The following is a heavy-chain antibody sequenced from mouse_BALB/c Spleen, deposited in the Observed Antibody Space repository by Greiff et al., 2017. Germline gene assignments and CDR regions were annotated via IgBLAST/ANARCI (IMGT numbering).Heavy chain of an antibody. V-gene: IGHV1S137*01. D-gene: IGHD2-1*01. CDR1: GYTFTDYA. Sequence: VQLQQSGAELVRPGVSVKISCKGSGYTFTDYAMHWVKQSHAKSLEWIGVISTYYGDASYNEKFKGKATMTVDKSSSTAYMKLARLTSEDSAIYYVARSGGNYLEYYFDYWGQGTTVTVSS. CDR2: ISTYYGDA. J-gene: IGHJ2*01. CDR3: ARSGGNYLEYYFDY.